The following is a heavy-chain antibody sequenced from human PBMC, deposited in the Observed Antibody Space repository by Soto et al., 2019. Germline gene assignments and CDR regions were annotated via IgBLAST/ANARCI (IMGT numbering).Heavy chain of an antibody. Sequence: WESLKISCKGSGYSFTSYWIGWVRQMPGKGLEWMGIIYPGDSDTRYSPSFQGQVTISADKSISTAYLQWSSLKASDTAMYYCARPDSYYDFWSGPNDAFDIWGQGTMVTVSS. CDR3: ARPDSYYDFWSGPNDAFDI. CDR2: IYPGDSDT. V-gene: IGHV5-51*01. CDR1: GYSFTSYW. D-gene: IGHD3-3*01. J-gene: IGHJ3*02.